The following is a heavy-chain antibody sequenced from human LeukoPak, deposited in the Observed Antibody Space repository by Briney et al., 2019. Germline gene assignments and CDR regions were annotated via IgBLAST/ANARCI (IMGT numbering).Heavy chain of an antibody. CDR1: GYSFTNYG. Sequence: ASVMVSCKASGYSFTNYGISWVRQAPGQGLEWMGWINTNTGNPTYAQGFTGRFVFSLDTSVSTAYLQISSLKAEDTAVYYCAREYSSSDFDYWGQGTLVTVSS. J-gene: IGHJ4*02. CDR3: AREYSSSDFDY. V-gene: IGHV7-4-1*02. CDR2: INTNTGNP. D-gene: IGHD6-13*01.